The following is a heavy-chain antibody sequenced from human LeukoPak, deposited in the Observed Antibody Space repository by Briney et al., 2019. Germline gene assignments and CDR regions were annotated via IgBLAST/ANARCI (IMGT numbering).Heavy chain of an antibody. V-gene: IGHV1-8*03. J-gene: IGHJ3*02. D-gene: IGHD2-2*01. CDR3: ARGLGRYCSSTSCLPRAFDI. Sequence: ASVKVSCKASGYTFTSYDINWVRQATGQGLEWMGWMNPNSGNTGYAQKFQGRVTITRNTSISTAYMELSSLRSEDTAVYYCARGLGRYCSSTSCLPRAFDIWGQGTMVTVS. CDR2: MNPNSGNT. CDR1: GYTFTSYD.